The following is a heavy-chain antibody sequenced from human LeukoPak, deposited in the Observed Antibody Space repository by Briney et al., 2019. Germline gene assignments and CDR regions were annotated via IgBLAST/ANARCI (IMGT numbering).Heavy chain of an antibody. Sequence: SETLSLTCAVYGGSFSGYYWSWIRQPPGKGLEWIGEINHSGSTNYNPSLKSRVTISVDTSKNQFSLKLSSVTAADTAVYYCARGHGSYYRGQGTLVTVSS. J-gene: IGHJ4*02. V-gene: IGHV4-34*01. CDR1: GGSFSGYY. CDR3: ARGHGSYY. CDR2: INHSGST. D-gene: IGHD1-26*01.